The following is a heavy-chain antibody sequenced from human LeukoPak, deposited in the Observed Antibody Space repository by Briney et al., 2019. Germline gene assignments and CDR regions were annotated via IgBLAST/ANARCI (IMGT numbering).Heavy chain of an antibody. V-gene: IGHV1-2*02. D-gene: IGHD3-22*01. CDR2: INPNSDGT. Sequence: ASVKVSCKASGYTFTGYYMHWVRQAPGQGLGWMGWINPNSDGTNYAQKFQGRVTMTRDTSISTAYMELSRLRSDDTAVYYCARDLDYYDSSGYYRHNYYYYGMDVWGQGTTVTVSS. CDR3: ARDLDYYDSSGYYRHNYYYYGMDV. CDR1: GYTFTGYY. J-gene: IGHJ6*02.